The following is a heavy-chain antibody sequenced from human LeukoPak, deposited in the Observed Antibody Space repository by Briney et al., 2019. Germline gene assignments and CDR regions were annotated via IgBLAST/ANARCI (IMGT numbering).Heavy chain of an antibody. CDR2: INPSGGST. D-gene: IGHD3-22*01. Sequence: GASVKVSCKASGYTFTSHSVHWVRQAPGQGLEWMGIINPSGGSTSYAQKFQGRVTMTRDTSTSTVYMELSSLRSEDTAVYYCARDDSTAYYLDFWGQGTLVTVSS. CDR1: GYTFTSHS. V-gene: IGHV1-46*01. J-gene: IGHJ4*02. CDR3: ARDDSTAYYLDF.